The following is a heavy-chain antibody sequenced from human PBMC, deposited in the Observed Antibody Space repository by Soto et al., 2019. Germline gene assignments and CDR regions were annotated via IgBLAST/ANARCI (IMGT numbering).Heavy chain of an antibody. Sequence: GGSLRLSCAASGFTFSSYAMSWVRQAPGKGLEWVSAISGSGGSTYYADSVKGRFTISRDNSKNTLYLQMNSLRAEDTAVYYCAKFFRGSSWTLPIDYWGQGTLVTVSS. V-gene: IGHV3-23*01. J-gene: IGHJ4*02. D-gene: IGHD6-13*01. CDR2: ISGSGGST. CDR1: GFTFSSYA. CDR3: AKFFRGSSWTLPIDY.